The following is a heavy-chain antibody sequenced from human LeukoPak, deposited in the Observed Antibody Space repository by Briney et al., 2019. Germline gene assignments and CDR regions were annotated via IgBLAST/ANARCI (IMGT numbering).Heavy chain of an antibody. V-gene: IGHV4-34*01. CDR1: GGSFSGYY. Sequence: SETLSLTCAVYGGSFSGYYWSWIRQAPGKGLEWIGEINHSGSTNYNPSLKSRVSISVDTSKNQFSLKLSSVTAADTAFYYCARRGSIFEDSEWRTAFDIWGQGTMVIVSS. D-gene: IGHD3-9*01. CDR3: ARRGSIFEDSEWRTAFDI. CDR2: INHSGST. J-gene: IGHJ3*02.